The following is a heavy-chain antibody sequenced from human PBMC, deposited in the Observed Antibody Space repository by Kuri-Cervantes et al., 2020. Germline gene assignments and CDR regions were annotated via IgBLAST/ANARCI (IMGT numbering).Heavy chain of an antibody. CDR3: ARSYGGYCTNGVCPDAFDI. Sequence: ASVKVSCKASGYSFTGYYVHWVRQAPGQGLEWMGWINPHSGGTNYAQKFQGRVTMTRDTSITTAYMELRSLRSDDTAVYYCARSYGGYCTNGVCPDAFDIWGQGTMVTVSS. V-gene: IGHV1-2*02. CDR2: INPHSGGT. CDR1: GYSFTGYY. D-gene: IGHD2-8*01. J-gene: IGHJ3*02.